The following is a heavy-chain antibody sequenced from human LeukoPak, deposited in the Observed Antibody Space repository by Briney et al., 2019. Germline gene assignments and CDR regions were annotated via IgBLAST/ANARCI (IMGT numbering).Heavy chain of an antibody. Sequence: SETLSLTCTVSGGSIDRNNYYWGWIRQPPGKGLERIGNIFHSGSTNYNPSLKSRVTISVDTSKNQFSLKLSSVTAAGTAVYYCARQSPYCTDGVCYTGAFDIWGQGTMVTVSS. CDR3: ARQSPYCTDGVCYTGAFDI. D-gene: IGHD2-8*01. CDR2: IFHSGST. V-gene: IGHV4-39*01. J-gene: IGHJ3*02. CDR1: GGSIDRNNYY.